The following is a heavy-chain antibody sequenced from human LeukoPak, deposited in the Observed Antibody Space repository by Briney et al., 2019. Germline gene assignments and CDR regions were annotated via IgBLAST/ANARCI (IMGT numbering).Heavy chain of an antibody. Sequence: SQTLSLTCAISGDSVSSISVAWNWIRQSPSRGREWLGRTYYRSKWYYEYAVSVRSRINISPDTSKNQFSLQLTSVTPEDTAVYYCSLARSEYHYGMDVWGQGTTLTVSS. CDR1: GDSVSSISVA. CDR3: SLARSEYHYGMDV. CDR2: TYYRSKWYY. V-gene: IGHV6-1*01. J-gene: IGHJ6*02.